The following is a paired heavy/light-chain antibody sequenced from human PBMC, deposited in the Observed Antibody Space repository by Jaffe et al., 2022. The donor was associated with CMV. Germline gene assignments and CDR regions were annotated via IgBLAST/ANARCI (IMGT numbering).Light chain of an antibody. V-gene: IGLV1-44*01. J-gene: IGLJ2*01. CDR3: AAWDDSLNGPEV. CDR2: SND. CDR1: SSNIGSNT. Sequence: QSVLTQPPSASGTPGQRVAISCSGISSNIGSNTVNWYQQLPGTAPKLLIYSNDQRPSGVPDRFSGSKSGTSASLAISGLRSEDEADYYCAAWDDSLNGPEVFGGGTKLTVL.
Heavy chain of an antibody. CDR3: ARRSRGVRGILRFGGYYYNYMDV. CDR2: IYYSGST. V-gene: IGHV4-59*08. D-gene: IGHD3-10*01. J-gene: IGHJ6*03. CDR1: GGSISSYY. Sequence: QVQLQESGPGLVKPSETLSLTCSVSGGSISSYYWSWIRQPPGKGLEWIGYIYYSGSTNYNPSLKSRVTISVDTSKNQFSLKLSSVTAADTAVYYCARRSRGVRGILRFGGYYYNYMDVWGKGTTVTVSS.